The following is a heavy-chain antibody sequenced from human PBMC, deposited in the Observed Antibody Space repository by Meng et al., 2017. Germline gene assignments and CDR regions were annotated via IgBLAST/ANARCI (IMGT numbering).Heavy chain of an antibody. J-gene: IGHJ6*01. CDR1: GYTFTSYG. V-gene: IGHV1-18*01. CDR2: ISAYNGNT. Sequence: ASVKVSCKASGYTFTSYGISWVRQAPGQGLEWMGWISAYNGNTNYAQKLQGRVTMTTDTSTSTAYMELRSLRSDDTAVYYCARDVKGTMVRGVISYYYYGMDVWGQGTTVT. CDR3: ARDVKGTMVRGVISYYYYGMDV. D-gene: IGHD3-10*01.